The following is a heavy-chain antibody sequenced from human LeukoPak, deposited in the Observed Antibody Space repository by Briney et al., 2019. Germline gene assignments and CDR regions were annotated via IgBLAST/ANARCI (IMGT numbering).Heavy chain of an antibody. Sequence: VASVKVSCKASGYTFTSYGISWVRQAPGQGLEWMGWISAYNGNTNYAQKLQGRVTMTTDTSTSTAYMELSSLRSEDTAVYYCARSDSYDILTGRTYYFDYWGQGTLVTVSS. J-gene: IGHJ4*02. V-gene: IGHV1-18*01. CDR1: GYTFTSYG. CDR3: ARSDSYDILTGRTYYFDY. D-gene: IGHD3-9*01. CDR2: ISAYNGNT.